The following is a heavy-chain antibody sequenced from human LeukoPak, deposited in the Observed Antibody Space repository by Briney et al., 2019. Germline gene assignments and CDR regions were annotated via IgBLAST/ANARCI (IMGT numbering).Heavy chain of an antibody. Sequence: PGGSLRLSCAASGFTFSTYSMNWVRQAPGKGLEWVSYISRDSTTTYYADSVKGRFTISRDNAKNSLYLQMNSLRAEDTAVYYCARGKFAVAGTCWFDPWGQGTLVTVSS. CDR3: ARGKFAVAGTCWFDP. CDR2: ISRDSTTT. D-gene: IGHD6-19*01. V-gene: IGHV3-48*04. CDR1: GFTFSTYS. J-gene: IGHJ5*02.